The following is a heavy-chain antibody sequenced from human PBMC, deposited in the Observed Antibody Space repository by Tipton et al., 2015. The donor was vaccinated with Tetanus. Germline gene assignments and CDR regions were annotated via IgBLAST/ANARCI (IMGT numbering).Heavy chain of an antibody. CDR2: INHSGST. V-gene: IGHV4-34*01. D-gene: IGHD3-10*01. CDR3: ASSLWFGELSYYFDY. J-gene: IGHJ4*02. Sequence: TLSLTCAVYGGSFSGYYWSWIRQPPGKGLEWIGEINHSGSTNYNPSLKSRVPISVDTSKNQFSLKLSSVTAADTAVYYCASSLWFGELSYYFDYWGQGTLVTVSS. CDR1: GGSFSGYY.